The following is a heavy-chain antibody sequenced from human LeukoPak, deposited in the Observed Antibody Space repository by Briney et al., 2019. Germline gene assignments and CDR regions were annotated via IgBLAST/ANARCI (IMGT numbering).Heavy chain of an antibody. D-gene: IGHD1-26*01. V-gene: IGHV3-64D*09. CDR3: VKDLSESFSFDQ. CDR1: GFTLSNFV. J-gene: IGHJ4*02. Sequence: GGSLRLSCSASGFTLSNFVMHWVRQAPGKGLEYVAIINDNGYNTDYAGSVKGRFTVARDNSKNTLYLQMSSLRPEDTAVYYCVKDLSESFSFDQWGQGTLVTVSS. CDR2: INDNGYNT.